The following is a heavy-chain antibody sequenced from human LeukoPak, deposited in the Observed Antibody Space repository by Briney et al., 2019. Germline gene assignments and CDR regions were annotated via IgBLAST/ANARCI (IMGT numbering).Heavy chain of an antibody. CDR2: ISYDGSNK. J-gene: IGHJ4*02. V-gene: IGHV3-30*18. CDR3: AKEGGDGFSYDGH. D-gene: IGHD2-21*02. Sequence: GRSLRLSCAASGFTFSSYGMHWVRQAPGKGLEWVAVISYDGSNKYYADSVKGRFTISRDNSKNTLYLQMNSLRAEDTAVYYCAKEGGDGFSYDGHWGQGTLVTVSS. CDR1: GFTFSSYG.